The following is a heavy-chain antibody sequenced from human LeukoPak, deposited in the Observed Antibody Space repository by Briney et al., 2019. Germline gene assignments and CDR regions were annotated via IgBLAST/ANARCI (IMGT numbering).Heavy chain of an antibody. CDR3: AKYGYSSGWYGSDAFDI. CDR1: GFTFSSYA. J-gene: IGHJ3*02. V-gene: IGHV3-23*01. Sequence: PGGSLRLSCAASGFTFSSYAMSWVRQAPGKGLEWVSAISGSGGSTYYADSVKGRFTISRDNSKNTLYLQMNSLRAEDTAVYYCAKYGYSSGWYGSDAFDIWGQGIMVTVSS. D-gene: IGHD6-19*01. CDR2: ISGSGGST.